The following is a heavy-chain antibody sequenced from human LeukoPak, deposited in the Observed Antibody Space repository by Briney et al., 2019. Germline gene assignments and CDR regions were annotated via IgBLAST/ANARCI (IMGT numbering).Heavy chain of an antibody. J-gene: IGHJ6*03. CDR1: GFTFNTYN. CDR2: ISSSSSTI. V-gene: IGHV3-48*01. CDR3: AKAAMGRTVTTADMDV. D-gene: IGHD4-17*01. Sequence: GGSLRLSCAASGFTFNTYNMNWVRQAPGKGLEWVSYISSSSSTICYADSVKGRFTISRDNAKNSLYLQMDSLRAEDTAVYYCAKAAMGRTVTTADMDVWGKGTTVTISS.